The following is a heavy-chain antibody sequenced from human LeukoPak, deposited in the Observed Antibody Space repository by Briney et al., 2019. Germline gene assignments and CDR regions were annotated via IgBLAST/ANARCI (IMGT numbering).Heavy chain of an antibody. CDR3: AKPGEPSNYYFDY. Sequence: GGSLRLSCVASGFTFSSYAMSWVRQAPGKGLEWVSAISGSGGSTYYADSVKGRFTISRDNSKNTLYLQMNSLRAEDTAVYYCAKPGEPSNYYFDYWGQGALVTVSS. V-gene: IGHV3-23*01. CDR2: ISGSGGST. D-gene: IGHD1-14*01. CDR1: GFTFSSYA. J-gene: IGHJ4*02.